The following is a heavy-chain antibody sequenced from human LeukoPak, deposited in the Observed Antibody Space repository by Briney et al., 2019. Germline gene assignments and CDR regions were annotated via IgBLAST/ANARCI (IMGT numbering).Heavy chain of an antibody. V-gene: IGHV4-31*03. CDR2: IYYSGST. CDR1: GGSISSGGYY. J-gene: IGHJ6*02. D-gene: IGHD3-3*01. Sequence: SSETLSLTCTVSGGSISSGGYYWSWIRQHPGKGLEWIGYIYYSGSTYYNPSLKSRVTISVDTSKNQFSLKLSSVTAADTAVYYCARGPLRSMDVWGQGTTVTVSS. CDR3: ARGPLRSMDV.